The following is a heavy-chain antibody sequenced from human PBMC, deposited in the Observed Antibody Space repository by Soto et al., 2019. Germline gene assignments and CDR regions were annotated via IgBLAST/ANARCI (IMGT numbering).Heavy chain of an antibody. CDR3: ARRNWFDP. Sequence: ASVKVSCKASGYTFTIYDINCVLQSTVQWLDWMGWMNPNSGNTGYAQKFQGRVTMTRNTSISTAYMELSSLRSEDTAVYYCARRNWFDPWGQGTLVTVS. J-gene: IGHJ5*02. V-gene: IGHV1-8*01. CDR2: MNPNSGNT. CDR1: GYTFTIYD.